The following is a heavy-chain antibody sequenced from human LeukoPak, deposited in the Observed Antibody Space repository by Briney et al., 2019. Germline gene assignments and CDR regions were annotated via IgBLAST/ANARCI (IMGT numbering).Heavy chain of an antibody. V-gene: IGHV3-23*01. CDR3: AKERGITIFGVVIDGYYFDY. CDR1: GITFRSDV. CDR2: ISGSGDST. Sequence: GSLRLSCAASGITFRSDVMSWVRQAPGEGLAGVSGISGSGDSTYYADSVEGRFTISRGNSKNTLYLQMNSLRAEDTAVYYCAKERGITIFGVVIDGYYFDYWGQGTLVTVSS. D-gene: IGHD3-3*01. J-gene: IGHJ4*02.